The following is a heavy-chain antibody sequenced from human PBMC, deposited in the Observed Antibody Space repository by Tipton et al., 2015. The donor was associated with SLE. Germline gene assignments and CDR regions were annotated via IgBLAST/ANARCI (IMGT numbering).Heavy chain of an antibody. Sequence: GLVKPSETLSLTCTVSGGSISSSSYYWSWIRQPAGKGLEWIGRIYSSGSTNYNPSLKSRVTISVDTSKNQFSLKLTSVTAADTAVYYCARENYYASGSVNWGQGTLVTVSS. CDR2: IYSSGST. CDR1: GGSISSSSYY. J-gene: IGHJ4*02. D-gene: IGHD3-10*01. V-gene: IGHV4-61*02. CDR3: ARENYYASGSVN.